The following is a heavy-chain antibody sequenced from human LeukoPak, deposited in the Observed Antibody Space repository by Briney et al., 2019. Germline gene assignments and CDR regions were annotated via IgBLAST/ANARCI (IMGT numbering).Heavy chain of an antibody. CDR3: AKMQGYFDY. CDR1: GFTFTSYA. Sequence: GGSLRLSCAASGFTFTSYAMSWVRQAPGKGLEWVSAITGSGGTTYYADFVKGRFTIARDNSKNTLYLQMNGLRVEDTAVYYCAKMQGYFDYWGQGTLVTVSS. V-gene: IGHV3-23*01. J-gene: IGHJ4*02. CDR2: ITGSGGTT.